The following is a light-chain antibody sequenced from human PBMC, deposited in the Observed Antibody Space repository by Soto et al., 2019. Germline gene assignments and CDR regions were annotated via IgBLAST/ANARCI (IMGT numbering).Light chain of an antibody. V-gene: IGLV1-47*01. J-gene: IGLJ2*01. CDR3: AAWDDSLSGL. CDR1: SSNIGSNY. CDR2: KNY. Sequence: QSVLTQPPSASGTPGQRVTISCSGSSSNIGSNYVYWYQQLPGTAPKLLIYKNYQRPSGVPDRFSGSKSGTSASLAISGPRPEDEADYYCAAWDDSLSGLFGGGTKLTVL.